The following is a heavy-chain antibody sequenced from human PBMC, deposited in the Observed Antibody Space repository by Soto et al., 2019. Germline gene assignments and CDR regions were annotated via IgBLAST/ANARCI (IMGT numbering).Heavy chain of an antibody. D-gene: IGHD3-3*01. V-gene: IGHV1-18*01. Sequence: ASVKVSCKASGYTFTSYGISWVRQAPGQGLEWMGWISAYNGNTNYAQKLQGRVTMTTDTSTSTAYMELRSLRSDDTAVYYCAIIAPSITIFGVASDAFDIWGQGTTVTVSS. CDR1: GYTFTSYG. CDR3: AIIAPSITIFGVASDAFDI. J-gene: IGHJ3*02. CDR2: ISAYNGNT.